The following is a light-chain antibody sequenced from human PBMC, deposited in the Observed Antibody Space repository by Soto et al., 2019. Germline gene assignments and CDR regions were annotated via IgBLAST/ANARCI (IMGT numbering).Light chain of an antibody. J-gene: IGKJ1*01. CDR1: QSISSY. CDR2: AAS. Sequence: DIQMTQSPSSLSASVGDRVTITCRASQSISSYLNWYQQKPGTAPKLLMYAASSLQSGVPSRFSGSGPETDFTLTISSLQPEDFATYYCQQSYSTPRTFGQGTKVDIK. V-gene: IGKV1-39*01. CDR3: QQSYSTPRT.